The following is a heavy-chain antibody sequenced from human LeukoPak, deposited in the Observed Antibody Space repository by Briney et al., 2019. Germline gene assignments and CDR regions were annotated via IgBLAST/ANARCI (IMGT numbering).Heavy chain of an antibody. Sequence: ASVKVSCKASGYTFTSYYMHWVRQAPGQGLEWMGIINPSGDSTSYAQKFQGRVTMTSDTSTSTVYMELSSLRSEDTAMYCCARAPTWSSYYFDYWGQGTLVTVSS. CDR1: GYTFTSYY. D-gene: IGHD2-15*01. CDR2: INPSGDST. V-gene: IGHV1-46*01. J-gene: IGHJ4*02. CDR3: ARAPTWSSYYFDY.